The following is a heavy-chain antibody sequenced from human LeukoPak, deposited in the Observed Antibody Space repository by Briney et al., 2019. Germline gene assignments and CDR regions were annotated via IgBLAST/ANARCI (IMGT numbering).Heavy chain of an antibody. Sequence: ASVKVSCKASGYTFTSYYMHWVRQAPGQGLEWMGIINPSGGSTSYAQKFQGRVTMTRDMSTSTVYMELSSLRSEDTAVYYCARSFEALRYFDWLYYFDYWGQGTLVTVSS. CDR1: GYTFTSYY. V-gene: IGHV1-46*01. D-gene: IGHD3-9*01. CDR3: ARSFEALRYFDWLYYFDY. J-gene: IGHJ4*02. CDR2: INPSGGST.